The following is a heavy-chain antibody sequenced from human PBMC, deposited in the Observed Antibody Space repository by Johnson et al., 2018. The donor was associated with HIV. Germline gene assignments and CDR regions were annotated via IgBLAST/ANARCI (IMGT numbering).Heavy chain of an antibody. CDR1: GFTFSSYA. J-gene: IGHJ3*02. CDR2: ISYDGSNK. D-gene: IGHD3-22*01. CDR3: ARGLTMIGVVDAFDI. V-gene: IGHV3-30-3*01. Sequence: QVQLVESGGGVVQPGRSLRLSCAASGFTFSSYAMHWVRQAPGKGLEWVTLISYDGSNKYYADSVKGRFTISRENSKNTLYLQMNILRDEDTSVYYCARGLTMIGVVDAFDIWGQGTMVTVSS.